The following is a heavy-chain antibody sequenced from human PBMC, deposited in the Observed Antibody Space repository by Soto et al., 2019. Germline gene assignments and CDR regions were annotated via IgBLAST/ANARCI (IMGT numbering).Heavy chain of an antibody. J-gene: IGHJ6*02. CDR2: IYYSGST. CDR3: ARGGGRDYYYYYGMDV. V-gene: IGHV4-31*03. D-gene: IGHD2-15*01. CDR1: GGSISSGGYY. Sequence: QVQLQESGPGLVKPSQTLSLTCTVSGGSISSGGYYWSWIRQHPGKGLEWIGYIYYSGSTYYNPSLKIRGTSSVRTTKNQFSLKLSSVTAADTAVYYCARGGGRDYYYYYGMDVWGQGSTVTVSS.